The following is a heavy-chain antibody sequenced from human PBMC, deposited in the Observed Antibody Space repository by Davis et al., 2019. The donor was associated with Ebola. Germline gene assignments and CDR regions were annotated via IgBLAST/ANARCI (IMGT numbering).Heavy chain of an antibody. V-gene: IGHV1-2*04. CDR2: INPNSGGT. J-gene: IGHJ4*02. D-gene: IGHD1-26*01. CDR1: GYTFTGYY. CDR3: ARGGGSSKRTMGY. Sequence: ASVKVSCKASGYTFTGYYMHWVRQAPGQGFEWMGWINPNSGGTNYAQKFQGWVTMTRDTSISTAYMELSRLRSDDTAVYYCARGGGSSKRTMGYWGQGTLVTVSS.